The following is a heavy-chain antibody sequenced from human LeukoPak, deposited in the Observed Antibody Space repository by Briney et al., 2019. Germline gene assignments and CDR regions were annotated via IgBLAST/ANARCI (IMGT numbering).Heavy chain of an antibody. V-gene: IGHV3-21*01. CDR2: ISSSSSSYI. D-gene: IGHD3-16*01. CDR1: GFTFSSYS. CDR3: ARDYSVITPVLDY. J-gene: IGHJ4*02. Sequence: PGGSLRLSCAASGFTFSSYSMNWVRQAPGKGLEWVSSISSSSSSYIYYADSVKGRFTISRDNAKNPLYLQMNSLRAEDTAVYYCARDYSVITPVLDYWGQGTLVTVSS.